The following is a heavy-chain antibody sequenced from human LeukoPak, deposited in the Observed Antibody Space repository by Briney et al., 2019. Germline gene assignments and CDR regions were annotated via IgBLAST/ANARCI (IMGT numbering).Heavy chain of an antibody. V-gene: IGHV1-69*05. Sequence: ASVKVSCKASGGTFSSYAISWVRQAPGQGLEWMGRIIPIFGTANYAQKFQGRVTITTDESTSTVYMELSSLRSEDTAVYYCAREFSWVYFDYWGQGTLVTVSS. CDR3: AREFSWVYFDY. CDR1: GGTFSSYA. CDR2: IIPIFGTA. J-gene: IGHJ4*02. D-gene: IGHD1-26*01.